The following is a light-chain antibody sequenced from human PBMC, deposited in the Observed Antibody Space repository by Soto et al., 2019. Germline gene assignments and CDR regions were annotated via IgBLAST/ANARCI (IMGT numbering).Light chain of an antibody. CDR1: SSDVGAYNY. Sequence: LTQPASVSGSPGQSITISCTGTSSDVGAYNYVSWYQQYPGKAPKLMIYGVTNRPSGVSNRFSGSKTGNTASLTISGLQAEDEADYYCFSHRGGDSHVFGTGTKVTV. CDR3: FSHRGGDSHV. V-gene: IGLV2-14*01. J-gene: IGLJ1*01. CDR2: GVT.